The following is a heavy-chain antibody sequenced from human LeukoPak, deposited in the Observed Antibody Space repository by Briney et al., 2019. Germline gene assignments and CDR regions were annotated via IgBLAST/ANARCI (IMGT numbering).Heavy chain of an antibody. V-gene: IGHV3-30*02. D-gene: IGHD3-10*01. CDR1: GFTFSSYG. CDR2: IRYDGSNK. CDR3: ARHGMVRGVHDAFDI. Sequence: PGGSLRLSCAASGFTFSSYGMHWVRQAPGKGLEWVAFIRYDGSNKYYADSVKGRFTISRDNSKNTLYLQMNSLRAEDTAVYYCARHGMVRGVHDAFDIRGQGTMVTVSS. J-gene: IGHJ3*02.